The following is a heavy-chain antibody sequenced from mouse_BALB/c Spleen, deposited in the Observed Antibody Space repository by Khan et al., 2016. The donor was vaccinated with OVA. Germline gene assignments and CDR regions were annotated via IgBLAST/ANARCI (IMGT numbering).Heavy chain of an antibody. CDR1: GYTFTNYG. Sequence: QIQLVQSGPELKKPGETVKISCKASGYTFTNYGMNWVKQAPGKGLKWMGWINTYTGEPTYADDFKGRFAFSLETSANTAYLQFNNLKNEDTATYFCARSASYLFFDVWGAVTTVTVSS. CDR3: ARSASYLFFDV. CDR2: INTYTGEP. J-gene: IGHJ1*01. D-gene: IGHD6-1*01. V-gene: IGHV9-3-1*01.